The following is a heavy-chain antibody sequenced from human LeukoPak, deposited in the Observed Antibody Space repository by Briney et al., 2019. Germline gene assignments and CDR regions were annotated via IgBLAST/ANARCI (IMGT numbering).Heavy chain of an antibody. J-gene: IGHJ4*02. CDR2: IKQDGSEK. Sequence: GSLLLSCAVSGFSVSGYWMTWVRQAPGKGLEWVANIKQDGSEKNYVDSVKGRFTISRDNAENSLFLQMNSLRVEDTAVYYCAREWQGGIAAAGTRIEGDYWGQGTLVAVSS. V-gene: IGHV3-7*01. CDR3: AREWQGGIAAAGTRIEGDY. CDR1: GFSVSGYW. D-gene: IGHD6-13*01.